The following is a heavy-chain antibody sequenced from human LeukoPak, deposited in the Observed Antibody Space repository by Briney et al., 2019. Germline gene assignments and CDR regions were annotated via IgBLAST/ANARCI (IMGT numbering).Heavy chain of an antibody. CDR1: GGSISSTNW. D-gene: IGHD3-10*01. V-gene: IGHV4-4*02. CDR3: ARVGFASIYGSGSYVPTFDP. Sequence: PSGTLSLTCAVSGGSISSTNWWTWFRQPPGKGLEWIGEVHLDGRTNYNPSLTGRLTMSVDLYENHISLKLTSVTAADTAVYYCARVGFASIYGSGSYVPTFDPWGQGTLVTVSS. CDR2: VHLDGRT. J-gene: IGHJ5*02.